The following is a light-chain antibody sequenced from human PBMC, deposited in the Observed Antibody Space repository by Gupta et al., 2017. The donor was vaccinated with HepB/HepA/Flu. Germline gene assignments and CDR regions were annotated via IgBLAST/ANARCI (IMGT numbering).Light chain of an antibody. CDR3: MQALQTPLFT. Sequence: DIVMTQSPLSLPVTPGEPASISCRSSQSFLHSNGYNYLDWYLQKPGQSPQLLIYLGSNRASGVPDRFSGSGSGTDFTLKITRVEAEDVGVYYCMQALQTPLFTFGPGTKVDIK. V-gene: IGKV2-28*01. J-gene: IGKJ3*01. CDR1: QSFLHSNGYNY. CDR2: LGS.